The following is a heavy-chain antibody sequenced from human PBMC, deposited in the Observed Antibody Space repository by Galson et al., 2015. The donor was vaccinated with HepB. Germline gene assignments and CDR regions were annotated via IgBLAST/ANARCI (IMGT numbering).Heavy chain of an antibody. V-gene: IGHV1-69*10. J-gene: IGHJ6*03. CDR3: ARGGDPMIVVAGYYYYYMDV. CDR1: GGTFSSYA. CDR2: IIPILGIA. Sequence: SVKVSCKASGGTFSSYAISWVRQAPGQGLEWMGGIIPILGIANYAQKFQGRVTITADKSTSTAYMELSSLRSEDTAVYYCARGGDPMIVVAGYYYYYMDVWGKGTTVTVSS. D-gene: IGHD3-22*01.